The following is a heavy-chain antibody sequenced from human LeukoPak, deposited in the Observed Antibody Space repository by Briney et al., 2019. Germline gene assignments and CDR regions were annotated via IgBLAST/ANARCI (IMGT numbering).Heavy chain of an antibody. J-gene: IGHJ4*02. CDR2: ISHDGINT. D-gene: IGHD2-8*01. CDR3: AKGYFLVVTNVEYYFDY. V-gene: IGHV3-30*18. CDR1: GFSFSNYA. Sequence: PGRSLRLSCAASGFSFSNYAMHWVRQDSGRGLDWVAVISHDGINTYYADSVKGRFTISRDNSKNTLYLQMNSLRPEDTSIFYCAKGYFLVVTNVEYYFDYWGQGTLVTVSS.